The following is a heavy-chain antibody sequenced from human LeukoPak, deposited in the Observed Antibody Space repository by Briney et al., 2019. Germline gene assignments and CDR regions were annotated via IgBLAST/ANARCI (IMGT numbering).Heavy chain of an antibody. J-gene: IGHJ4*02. V-gene: IGHV4-4*07. Sequence: SETLSLTCTVSGGSFSSYYWSWIRQPAGKGLEWIGRIYTSGSTNYNPSLKSRVTMSVDTSKNQFSLQLSSVTAADTAAYYCGRVSGSSWYPPFDNCGQGKLGTVSS. CDR3: GRVSGSSWYPPFDN. D-gene: IGHD6-13*01. CDR2: IYTSGST. CDR1: GGSFSSYY.